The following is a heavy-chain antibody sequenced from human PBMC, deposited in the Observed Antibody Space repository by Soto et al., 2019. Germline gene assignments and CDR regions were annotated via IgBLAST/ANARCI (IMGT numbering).Heavy chain of an antibody. CDR1: GYRFTSYW. Sequence: PGESLKISCKGSGYRFTSYWIAWVRQMPGRGLEWMGIIYPGDSDIRYSPSFQGQVTISADKSISTAYLQWSSLKASDTAIYYCATDSMIRGLFPDSWGQGTLVTVSS. CDR3: ATDSMIRGLFPDS. V-gene: IGHV5-51*01. CDR2: IYPGDSDI. D-gene: IGHD3-10*01. J-gene: IGHJ4*02.